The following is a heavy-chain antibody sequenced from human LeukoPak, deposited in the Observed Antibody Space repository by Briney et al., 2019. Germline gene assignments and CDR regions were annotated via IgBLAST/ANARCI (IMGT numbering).Heavy chain of an antibody. D-gene: IGHD3-22*01. V-gene: IGHV4-38-2*01. CDR3: ARGGYYDSSGYFDY. CDR1: GYSISSGYY. CDR2: IYHSGST. Sequence: SETLSLTCAVSGYSISSGYYWGWIRQPPGKGLEWIGSIYHSGSTYYNPSLKSRVTISVDTSKNQFSLKLSSVTAADTAVYYCARGGYYDSSGYFDYWGQGTLVTVSS. J-gene: IGHJ4*02.